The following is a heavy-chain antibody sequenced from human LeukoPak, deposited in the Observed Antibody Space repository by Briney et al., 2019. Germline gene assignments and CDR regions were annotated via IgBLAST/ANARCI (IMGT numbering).Heavy chain of an antibody. CDR3: TRGVPDSSGYYSEYYFDY. CDR2: IRSKAYGGTT. D-gene: IGHD3-22*01. J-gene: IGHJ4*02. V-gene: IGHV3-49*04. CDR1: GFTFGDYA. Sequence: GGSLRLSCTASGFTFGDYAMSWVRQAPGKGLEWVGFIRSKAYGGTTEYAASVKGRFTISRDDSKSIAYLQMNSLKTEDTAVYYCTRGVPDSSGYYSEYYFDYWGQGTLVTVSS.